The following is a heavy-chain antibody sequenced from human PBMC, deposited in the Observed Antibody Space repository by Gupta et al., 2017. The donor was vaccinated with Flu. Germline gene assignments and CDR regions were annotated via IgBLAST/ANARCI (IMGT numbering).Heavy chain of an antibody. Sequence: SISSDYYWAWIRQPPGKGLEWIGSIYHRGSTDDNPSLKSRVTIAVDTAKNQFSLRLGSVTAADTAVYYAARSLRTTGIDSGGQVSMVTVSS. CDR1: SISSDYY. D-gene: IGHD2-21*01. J-gene: IGHJ4*02. CDR3: ARSLRTTGIDS. V-gene: IGHV4-38-2*01. CDR2: IYHRGST.